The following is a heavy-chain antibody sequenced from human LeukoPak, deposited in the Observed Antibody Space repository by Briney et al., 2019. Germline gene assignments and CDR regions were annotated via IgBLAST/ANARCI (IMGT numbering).Heavy chain of an antibody. Sequence: GGSLRLSCAASGFTFSSYAMSWVRQAPGKGLEWVSAISGSGGSTYYADSVKGRFTISRDNSKNTLYLQMNSLRAEDTAVYYCAKAPIPHYDFYYFDYWGQGTLVTVSS. J-gene: IGHJ4*02. V-gene: IGHV3-23*01. D-gene: IGHD3-3*01. CDR2: ISGSGGST. CDR1: GFTFSSYA. CDR3: AKAPIPHYDFYYFDY.